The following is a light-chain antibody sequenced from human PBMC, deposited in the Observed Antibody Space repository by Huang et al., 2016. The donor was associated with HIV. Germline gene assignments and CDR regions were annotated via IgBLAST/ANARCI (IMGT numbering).Light chain of an antibody. J-gene: IGKJ5*01. CDR2: GAS. CDR3: QQYGSSIT. V-gene: IGKV3-20*01. Sequence: EFVLTQSPGTLSLSPGERATLSCRASQSVSSSYLAWYQQKPGQAPRLLIYGASSRATGIPDRFSGSGSWTDFTLTISGLEPEDFAVYYCQQYGSSITFGQGTRLEIK. CDR1: QSVSSSY.